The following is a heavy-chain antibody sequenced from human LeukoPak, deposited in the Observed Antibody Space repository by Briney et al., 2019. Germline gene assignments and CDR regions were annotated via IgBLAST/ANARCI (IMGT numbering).Heavy chain of an antibody. CDR2: IYYSGST. V-gene: IGHV4-39*01. D-gene: IGHD7-27*01. CDR1: GGSISSRSYY. CDR3: ARVPRSWGFDY. J-gene: IGHJ4*02. Sequence: ETLSLTCTVSGGSISSRSYYWGWIRQPPGKGLEWIGSIYYSGSTYYNPSLKSRVTISVDTSKNQFSLKLSSVTAADTAVYYCARVPRSWGFDYWGQGTLVTVSS.